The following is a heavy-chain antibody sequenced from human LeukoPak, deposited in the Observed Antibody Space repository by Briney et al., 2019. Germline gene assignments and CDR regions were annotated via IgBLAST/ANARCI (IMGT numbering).Heavy chain of an antibody. CDR2: ISDHNGKT. J-gene: IGHJ4*02. CDR3: ARKTGISGTNHFDY. D-gene: IGHD1-7*01. CDR1: GYTFSRYG. V-gene: IGHV1-18*01. Sequence: ASVKVSCKASGYTFSRYGISWVRQAPRQGLEWMGWISDHNGKTNYAQKFQGRVTMTTDTSTSTAYMELRSLTSDDTAVYYCARKTGISGTNHFDYWGQGSLVTVSS.